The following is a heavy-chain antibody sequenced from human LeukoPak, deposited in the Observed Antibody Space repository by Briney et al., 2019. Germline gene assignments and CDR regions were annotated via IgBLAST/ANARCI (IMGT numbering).Heavy chain of an antibody. CDR1: GFSVSDNY. CDR3: ARGGRGSAAVVAPRSFDI. V-gene: IGHV3-53*01. D-gene: IGHD3-22*01. CDR2: IYTTDIT. Sequence: GGSLRLSCAASGFSVSDNYMSWVRQAPGKGLEWVSLIYTTDITYYADSVKGRFIISRDISKNTLYLQMNSLRAEDSALYYCARGGRGSAAVVAPRSFDIWGQGTMVTVSS. J-gene: IGHJ3*02.